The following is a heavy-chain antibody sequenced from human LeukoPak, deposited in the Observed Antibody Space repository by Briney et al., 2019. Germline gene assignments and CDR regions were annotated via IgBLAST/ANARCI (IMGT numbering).Heavy chain of an antibody. Sequence: KASETLSLTCTVSGGSISIYYWSWIRQPPGKGLEWIGYVYNSENTNYNPSLKSRATISADTSKNQFSLKLNSVTAADTAVYYCAKDLGYQLLYWSQGTLVTVSS. V-gene: IGHV4-59*01. CDR1: GGSISIYY. J-gene: IGHJ4*02. D-gene: IGHD2-2*01. CDR2: VYNSENT. CDR3: AKDLGYQLLY.